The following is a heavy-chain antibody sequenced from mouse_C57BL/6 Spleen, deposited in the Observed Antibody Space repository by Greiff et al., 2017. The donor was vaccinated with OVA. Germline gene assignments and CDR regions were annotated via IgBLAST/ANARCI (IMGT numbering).Heavy chain of an antibody. CDR1: GFTFSSYG. Sequence: DVKLVESGGDLVKPGGSLKLSCAASGFTFSSYGMSWVRQTPDKRLEWVATISSGGSYTYYPDSVKGRFTISRDNAKNTLYLQMSSLKSEDTAMYYCARRDGYIYAMDYWGQGTSVTVSS. J-gene: IGHJ4*01. V-gene: IGHV5-6*02. CDR2: ISSGGSYT. CDR3: ARRDGYIYAMDY. D-gene: IGHD2-3*01.